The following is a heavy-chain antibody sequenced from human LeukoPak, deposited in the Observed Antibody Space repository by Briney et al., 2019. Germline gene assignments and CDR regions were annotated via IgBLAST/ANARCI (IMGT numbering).Heavy chain of an antibody. Sequence: SEILSLTCAVYGGSFSGYYWSWIRQPPGKGLEWIGEINHSGSTNYNPSLKSRVTISVDTSKNQFSLKLSSVTAADTAVYYCAGRSYPLDYWGQGTLVTVSS. CDR3: AGRSYPLDY. CDR1: GGSFSGYY. J-gene: IGHJ4*02. D-gene: IGHD1-26*01. V-gene: IGHV4-34*01. CDR2: INHSGST.